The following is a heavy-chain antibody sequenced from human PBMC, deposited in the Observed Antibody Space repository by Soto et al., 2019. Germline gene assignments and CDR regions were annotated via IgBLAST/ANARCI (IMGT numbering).Heavy chain of an antibody. Sequence: EVQLLESGGDLVQPGGSLRLSCAASGFSFSSYAMSWVRQAPGKGLEWVSSISGSGNSIYYADSVKGRFTISRDNSKNTLYLQLNSLRAGDTALYYCAKVPRYSSGWSPSDYWGQGTLVTVSS. J-gene: IGHJ4*02. CDR3: AKVPRYSSGWSPSDY. V-gene: IGHV3-23*01. CDR1: GFSFSSYA. D-gene: IGHD6-19*01. CDR2: ISGSGNSI.